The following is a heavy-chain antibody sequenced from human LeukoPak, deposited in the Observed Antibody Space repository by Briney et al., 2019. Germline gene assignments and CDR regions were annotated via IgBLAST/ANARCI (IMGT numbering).Heavy chain of an antibody. CDR2: IKQDGSEK. V-gene: IGHV3-7*03. CDR3: AKVRSSSWDGIDY. J-gene: IGHJ4*02. D-gene: IGHD6-13*01. CDR1: GFTFSSYW. Sequence: GGPLRLSCAASGFTFSSYWMSWVRQAPGKGLEWVANIKQDGSEKYYVDSVKGRFTISRDNAKNSLYLQMNSLRAEDTAVYYCAKVRSSSWDGIDYWGQGTLVTVSS.